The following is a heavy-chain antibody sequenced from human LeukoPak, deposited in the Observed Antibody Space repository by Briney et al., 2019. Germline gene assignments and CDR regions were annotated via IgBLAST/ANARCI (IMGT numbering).Heavy chain of an antibody. D-gene: IGHD2-21*01. CDR2: ISGSGGST. J-gene: IGHJ4*02. Sequence: GGSLRLPCAASGFTFSSYAMSWVRQAPGKGLEWVSAISGSGGSTYYADSVKGRFTISRDNSKNTLYLQMNSLRAEDTAVYYCASRDTAYCGGDCFDYWGQGTLVTVSS. V-gene: IGHV3-23*01. CDR1: GFTFSSYA. CDR3: ASRDTAYCGGDCFDY.